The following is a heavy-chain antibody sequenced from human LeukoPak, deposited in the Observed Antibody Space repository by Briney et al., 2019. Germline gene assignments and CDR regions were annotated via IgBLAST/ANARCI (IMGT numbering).Heavy chain of an antibody. V-gene: IGHV3-15*01. CDR3: TTDSNAAIFGVVSGA. CDR1: GFTFSNAW. D-gene: IGHD3-3*01. CDR2: IKSKTDGGTT. J-gene: IGHJ4*02. Sequence: NAGGSLRLSCAASGFTFSNAWMSWVRQAPGKGLEWVCRIKSKTDGGTTDYAAPVKGRFTISRDDSKNTLYLQMNSLKTEDTAVYYCTTDSNAAIFGVVSGAWGQGTLVTVSS.